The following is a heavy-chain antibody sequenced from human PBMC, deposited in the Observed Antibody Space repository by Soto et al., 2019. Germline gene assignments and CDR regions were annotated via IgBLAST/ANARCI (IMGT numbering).Heavy chain of an antibody. CDR3: AKVISTGIHRGYLDY. V-gene: IGHV3-23*01. D-gene: IGHD3-10*01. J-gene: IGHJ4*02. Sequence: HPGGSLRLSCAASGFTFSNNAMSWVRQAPGKGLEWVSLIGDSGGMPYYPESVKGRFTISRDTSRNTLYLQMNSLRVEDTAVYYCAKVISTGIHRGYLDYWGQGTLVTVSS. CDR2: IGDSGGMP. CDR1: GFTFSNNA.